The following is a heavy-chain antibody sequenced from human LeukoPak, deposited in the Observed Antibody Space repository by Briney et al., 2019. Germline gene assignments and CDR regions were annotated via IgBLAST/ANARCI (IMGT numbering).Heavy chain of an antibody. D-gene: IGHD1-26*01. CDR2: ISTYTGNT. J-gene: IGHJ4*02. CDR3: ARDHVGGGSYSSGERVF. CDR1: GYTFTNYG. V-gene: IGHV1-18*01. Sequence: ASVKVSCKASGYTFTNYGISWVRQAPGQGLEWMGWISTYTGNTNYAQKVQGRVTMTTDTSTTTAYMELRSLRSDDTAVYYCARDHVGGGSYSSGERVFWVQGTLVTVSS.